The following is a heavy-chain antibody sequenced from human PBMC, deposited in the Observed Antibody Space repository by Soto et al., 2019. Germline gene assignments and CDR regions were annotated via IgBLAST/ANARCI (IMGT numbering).Heavy chain of an antibody. D-gene: IGHD6-13*01. Sequence: QVQLVQSGAEVKKPGASVKVSCKASGYTFTSYGISWVRQAPGQGLEWMGWISAYNGNTNYAQKLQGRVTTTTDTSTSTAYMELRSLRSDDTAVYYCARDEGIAAAGTATDYYYYMDVWGKGTTVTVSS. V-gene: IGHV1-18*01. CDR1: GYTFTSYG. CDR3: ARDEGIAAAGTATDYYYYMDV. J-gene: IGHJ6*03. CDR2: ISAYNGNT.